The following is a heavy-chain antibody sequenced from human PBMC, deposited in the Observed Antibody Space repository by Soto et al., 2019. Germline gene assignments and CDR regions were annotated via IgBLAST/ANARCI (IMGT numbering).Heavy chain of an antibody. J-gene: IGHJ6*02. D-gene: IGHD5-18*01. Sequence: PSETLSLTCIVSGGSIRSYYWSWIRQSPEKGLEWIGYFYHSGNSNYNPSLKSRVTISVDTSKNQLSLGLRSVTAADTAVYFCARISSVDPYGYVNGGLDVWGQGTTVTVSS. CDR3: ARISSVDPYGYVNGGLDV. CDR1: GGSIRSYY. CDR2: FYHSGNS. V-gene: IGHV4-59*01.